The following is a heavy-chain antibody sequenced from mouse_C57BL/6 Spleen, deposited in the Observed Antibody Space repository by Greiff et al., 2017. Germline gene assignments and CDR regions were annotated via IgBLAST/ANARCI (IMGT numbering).Heavy chain of an antibody. CDR3: ARDQGNYAMDY. V-gene: IGHV5-4*01. CDR2: ISDGGSYT. D-gene: IGHD3-2*02. Sequence: EVMLVESGGGLVKPGGSLKLSCAASGFTFSSYAMSWVRQTPEKRLEWVATISDGGSYTYYPDNVKGRFTISRDNAKNNLYLQMSNLKSEDTAMYYCARDQGNYAMDYWGQGTSVTVSS. CDR1: GFTFSSYA. J-gene: IGHJ4*01.